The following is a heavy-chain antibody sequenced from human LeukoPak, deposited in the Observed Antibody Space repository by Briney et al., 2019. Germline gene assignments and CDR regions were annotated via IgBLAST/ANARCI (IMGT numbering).Heavy chain of an antibody. D-gene: IGHD6-19*01. CDR2: VTNNGGST. CDR3: VKGHSSGWYYYFDY. V-gene: IGHV3-64D*06. J-gene: IGHJ4*02. CDR1: GFTFSSYA. Sequence: GGSLRLSCSASGFTFSSYAMHWVRQAPGKGLEFVSAVTNNGGSTYYADSVKGRFTISRDNSKNTLYPQMSSLSAEDTAVYYCVKGHSSGWYYYFDYWGQGTLVTVSS.